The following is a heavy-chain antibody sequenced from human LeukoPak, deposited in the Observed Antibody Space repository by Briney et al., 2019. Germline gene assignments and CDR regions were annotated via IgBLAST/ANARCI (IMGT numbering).Heavy chain of an antibody. J-gene: IGHJ3*02. V-gene: IGHV1-69*10. CDR1: GGSFSSYA. CDR3: ANLEPVPGGGAFDI. D-gene: IGHD1-14*01. Sequence: ASVKVSCKTSGGSFSSYAISWVRQAPGQGLEFLGVFVPSFAITNYAQKFQGRVTITADKSTRTVYMELRSLRSEDTAVYYCANLEPVPGGGAFDIWGQGTMVTVSS. CDR2: FVPSFAIT.